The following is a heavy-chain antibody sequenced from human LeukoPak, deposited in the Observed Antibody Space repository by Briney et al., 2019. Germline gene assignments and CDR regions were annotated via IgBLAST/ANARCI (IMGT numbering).Heavy chain of an antibody. CDR1: GFTFNTYS. CDR2: IDSSGGYM. CDR3: LRGDRRDY. J-gene: IGHJ4*02. Sequence: GGSLRLSCEASGFTFNTYSRSWARQAPGEGLEWVSSIDSSGGYMFYADSVKGRFIISRDHAKDSLYLQMNSLRVEDTAVYYCLRGDRRDYWGQGTLVTVSS. V-gene: IGHV3-21*06.